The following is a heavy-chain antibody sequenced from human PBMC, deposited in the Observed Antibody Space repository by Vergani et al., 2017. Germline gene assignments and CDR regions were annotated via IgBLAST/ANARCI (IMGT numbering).Heavy chain of an antibody. CDR3: AKQHFVSGNYLFNY. Sequence: EVLLLEPGGGLVQPGGSLRLTCAASEFTSSNYAMNWVRQAPGKGVEWVSGISGSGVSAYYTDSVKGRFTISRDNSKNMRFLQMNNLRTEDTAIYYCAKQHFVSGNYLFNYWGQETLVTISS. V-gene: IGHV3-23*01. CDR1: EFTSSNYA. D-gene: IGHD3-10*01. J-gene: IGHJ4*02. CDR2: ISGSGVSA.